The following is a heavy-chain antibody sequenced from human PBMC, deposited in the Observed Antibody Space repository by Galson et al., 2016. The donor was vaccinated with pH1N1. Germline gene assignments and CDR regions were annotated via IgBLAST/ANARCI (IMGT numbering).Heavy chain of an antibody. Sequence: SLRLSCAASGFIFGNYVLTWVRQAPGKGLEWVSSISATGNSTYYADSVKGRFTISRDKSKNMLNLQLSSLRAEDTAMYYCAKYKTIAFLRGIPGVLDIWGEGTMVTVSS. D-gene: IGHD3-10*01. J-gene: IGHJ3*02. CDR3: AKYKTIAFLRGIPGVLDI. V-gene: IGHV3-23*01. CDR2: ISATGNST. CDR1: GFIFGNYV.